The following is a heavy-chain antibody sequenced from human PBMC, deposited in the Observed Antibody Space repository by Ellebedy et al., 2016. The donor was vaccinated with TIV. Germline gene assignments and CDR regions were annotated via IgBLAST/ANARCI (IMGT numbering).Heavy chain of an antibody. CDR1: GFSFTNAW. J-gene: IGHJ4*02. Sequence: GGSLRLSXAASGFSFTNAWMTWVRHAPGKLLEWVGRIKSKTNGGTPDYAAPVKGRFSISRDDSRNTLYLEMNSLKIEDTAVYYCTTHTYYSTSGSWIWGQGALVTVSS. CDR2: IKSKTNGGTP. V-gene: IGHV3-15*01. D-gene: IGHD3-10*01. CDR3: TTHTYYSTSGSWI.